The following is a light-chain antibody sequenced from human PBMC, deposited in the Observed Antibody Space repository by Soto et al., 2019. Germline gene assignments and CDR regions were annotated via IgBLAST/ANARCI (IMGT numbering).Light chain of an antibody. V-gene: IGLV1-44*01. Sequence: QSVLTQPPSASGTPGQRVTISCSGSSSNIGSNTVNWYQQVPGTAPNLLMYSNNQRPSGVPDRCSGSKSGTSASLAISGRQSEEEADYYCAAWDDSLNGVVFGGGTKVTVL. CDR3: AAWDDSLNGVV. J-gene: IGLJ2*01. CDR2: SNN. CDR1: SSNIGSNT.